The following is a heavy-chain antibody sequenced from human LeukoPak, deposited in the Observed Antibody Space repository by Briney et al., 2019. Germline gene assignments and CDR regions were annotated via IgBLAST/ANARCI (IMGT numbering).Heavy chain of an antibody. J-gene: IGHJ4*02. D-gene: IGHD6-13*01. CDR1: GYTFTSLD. CDR3: ARDAAGSSWYVGRYYFDY. V-gene: IGHV7-4-1*02. Sequence: ASVKVSCKASGYTFTSLDINWVRQATGQGLEWMGWINTNTGNPTYAQGFTGRFVFSLDTSVSTAYLQISSLKAEDTAVYYCARDAAGSSWYVGRYYFDYWGQGTLVTVSS. CDR2: INTNTGNP.